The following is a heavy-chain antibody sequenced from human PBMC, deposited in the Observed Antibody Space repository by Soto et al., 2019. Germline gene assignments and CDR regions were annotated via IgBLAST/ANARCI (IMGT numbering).Heavy chain of an antibody. D-gene: IGHD2-2*01. V-gene: IGHV3-33*01. Sequence: PGGSLRLSCAASGFTFSSYGMHWVRQAPGKGLEWVAVIWYDGSNKYYADSVKGRFTISRDNSKNTLYLQMNSLRAEDTAVYYCARDPKGYCSSTSCYERGGMDVWGQGTTVTVSS. CDR3: ARDPKGYCSSTSCYERGGMDV. CDR2: IWYDGSNK. J-gene: IGHJ6*02. CDR1: GFTFSSYG.